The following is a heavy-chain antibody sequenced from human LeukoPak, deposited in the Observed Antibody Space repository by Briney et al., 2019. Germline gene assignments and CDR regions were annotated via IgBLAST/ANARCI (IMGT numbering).Heavy chain of an antibody. CDR2: IYYSGST. CDR1: GGSISSGGYS. CDR3: ARHDHTSIAAATFDY. D-gene: IGHD6-13*01. V-gene: IGHV4-30-2*03. J-gene: IGHJ4*02. Sequence: PSQTLSLTCAVSGGSISSGGYSWGWIRQPPGKGLEWIGSIYYSGSTYYNPSLKSRVTISVDTSKNQFSLKLSSVTAADTAVYYCARHDHTSIAAATFDYWGQGTLVTVSS.